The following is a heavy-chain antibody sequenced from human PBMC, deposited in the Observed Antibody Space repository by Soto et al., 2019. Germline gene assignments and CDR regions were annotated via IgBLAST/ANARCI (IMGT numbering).Heavy chain of an antibody. Sequence: QVQLVQSGVEVKKPGASVKVSCKAMGYIFTNYGLSWVRQAPGEGPEWLGWISAYNGHTKYAPRVQDRVTLTTHTSATTPYLELRSLSSDVAAVYYCVRGDGGYLDKWGQGTLFLVSS. CDR2: ISAYNGHT. J-gene: IGHJ4*02. CDR3: VRGDGGYLDK. D-gene: IGHD3-16*01. V-gene: IGHV1-18*01. CDR1: GYIFTNYG.